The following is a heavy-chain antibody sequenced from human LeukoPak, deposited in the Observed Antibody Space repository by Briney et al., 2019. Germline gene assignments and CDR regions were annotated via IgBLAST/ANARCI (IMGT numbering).Heavy chain of an antibody. Sequence: PGGSLRLSCAASGFTFSSYSMNWVRQAPGKGLEWVSSISSSSSYIYYADSVKGRFTISRDNAKNSLYLQMNSLRAEDTAVYYCARDGEDIVVVPAAIPFDYWGQGTLVTVSS. CDR1: GFTFSSYS. J-gene: IGHJ4*02. V-gene: IGHV3-21*01. CDR2: ISSSSSYI. D-gene: IGHD2-2*01. CDR3: ARDGEDIVVVPAAIPFDY.